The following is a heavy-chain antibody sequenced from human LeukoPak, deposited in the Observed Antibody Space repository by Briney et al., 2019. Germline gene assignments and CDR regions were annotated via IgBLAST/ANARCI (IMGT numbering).Heavy chain of an antibody. CDR2: ITGSSDAT. J-gene: IGHJ4*02. D-gene: IGHD2-21*02. CDR1: GFTFSSYV. V-gene: IGHV3-23*01. Sequence: GGPLRLSCLASGFTFSSYVMTGVRQVPGEGLECVSAITGSSDATYYADSVKGRFTISRDNSKNTLFLQMNSLRAEDTAVYYCAKKTSYCAGDCFPYFFDYWGRGTLVTVSS. CDR3: AKKTSYCAGDCFPYFFDY.